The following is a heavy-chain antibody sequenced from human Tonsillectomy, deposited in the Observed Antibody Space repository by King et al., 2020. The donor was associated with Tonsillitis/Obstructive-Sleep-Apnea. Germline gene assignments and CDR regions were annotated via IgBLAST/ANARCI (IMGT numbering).Heavy chain of an antibody. CDR2: ISSSSSTI. V-gene: IGHV3-48*02. D-gene: IGHD3-9*01. Sequence: VQLVESGGGLVQPGGSLRLSCAASGFTFSSYSMNWVRQAPGKGLEWVSYISSSSSTIYYADSVKGRFTISRDNAKNSLYLQMNSLRDEDTAVYYCARDPFPGRITIFPNWFDPWGQGTLVTVSS. J-gene: IGHJ5*02. CDR3: ARDPFPGRITIFPNWFDP. CDR1: GFTFSSYS.